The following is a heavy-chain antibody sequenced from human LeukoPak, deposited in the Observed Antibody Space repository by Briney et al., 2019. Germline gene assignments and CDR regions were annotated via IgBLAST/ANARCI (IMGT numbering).Heavy chain of an antibody. CDR2: IYYSGST. CDR1: GGSFSGYY. V-gene: IGHV4-59*01. Sequence: PSETLSLTCAVYGGSFSGYYWSWIRQPPGKGLEWFGYIYYSGSTNYHPSLKSRVTISVDTSKNQFSLKLSSLTAEDTGVYYCARGRYYYDSSVDFVYWGQGTLVTVSS. CDR3: ARGRYYYDSSVDFVY. J-gene: IGHJ4*02. D-gene: IGHD3-22*01.